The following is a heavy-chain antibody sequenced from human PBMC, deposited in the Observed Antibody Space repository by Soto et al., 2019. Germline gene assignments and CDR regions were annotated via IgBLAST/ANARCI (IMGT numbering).Heavy chain of an antibody. V-gene: IGHV3-23*01. Sequence: GGSLRLSCAASGFTFSSYAMSWVRQAPGKGLEWVSAISGSGGSTYYADSVKGRFTISRDNSKNTLYLQMNSLRAEDTAVYYCAKGHSSSWYQFNWFDPWGQGTLVTVSS. CDR2: ISGSGGST. CDR1: GFTFSSYA. J-gene: IGHJ5*02. CDR3: AKGHSSSWYQFNWFDP. D-gene: IGHD6-13*01.